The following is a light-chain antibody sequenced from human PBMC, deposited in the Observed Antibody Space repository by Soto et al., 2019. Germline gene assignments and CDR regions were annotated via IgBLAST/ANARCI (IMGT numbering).Light chain of an antibody. Sequence: DIMMTQSPDSLAVSLGERATINCKSSQSVLYSSNNKNYLAWYQQKPGQPPKLLIYWASTRESGVPDRFSGGGSGTDFTLTISSLQAEDVAVYYCQQYYSPPLTFGGGTKVEIK. J-gene: IGKJ4*01. CDR3: QQYYSPPLT. CDR2: WAS. CDR1: QSVLYSSNNKNY. V-gene: IGKV4-1*01.